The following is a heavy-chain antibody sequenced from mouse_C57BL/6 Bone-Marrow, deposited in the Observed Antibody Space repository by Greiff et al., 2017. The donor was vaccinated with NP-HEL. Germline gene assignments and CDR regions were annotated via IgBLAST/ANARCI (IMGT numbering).Heavy chain of an antibody. Sequence: EVKLMESGGGLVQPGGSLKLSCAASGFTFSDYYMYWVRQTPEKRLEWVAYISTGGGSTYYPDTVKGRFTISRDNAKNTLYLQMSRLKSEDTAMYYCARHPYYYGSSYDYAMDYWGQGTSVTVSS. J-gene: IGHJ4*01. CDR1: GFTFSDYY. V-gene: IGHV5-12*01. CDR2: ISTGGGST. D-gene: IGHD1-1*01. CDR3: ARHPYYYGSSYDYAMDY.